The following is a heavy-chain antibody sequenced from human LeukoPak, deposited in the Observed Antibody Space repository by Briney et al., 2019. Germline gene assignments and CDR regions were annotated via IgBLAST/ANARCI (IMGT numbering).Heavy chain of an antibody. CDR1: GFTFSSYS. D-gene: IGHD5-18*01. Sequence: PGGSLRLSCAASGFTFSSYSMNWVRQAPGKGLEWVSSISSSSSYIYYADSVKGRFTISRDNAKNSLYLQMNSLRAEDTAVYYCESFRMGIQESWEYYFDYWGQGTLVTVSS. CDR3: ESFRMGIQESWEYYFDY. CDR2: ISSSSSYI. J-gene: IGHJ4*02. V-gene: IGHV3-21*01.